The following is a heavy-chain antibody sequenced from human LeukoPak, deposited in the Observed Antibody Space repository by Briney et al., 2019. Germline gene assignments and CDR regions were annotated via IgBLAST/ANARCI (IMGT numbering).Heavy chain of an antibody. CDR3: ARTISNGYPSHFDP. V-gene: IGHV5-51*01. CDR1: GYSFTNYW. D-gene: IGHD3-22*01. CDR2: IYPGDSDT. J-gene: IGHJ5*02. Sequence: GESLKISCRGSGYSFTNYWIGWVRQMPGKGLEWMGVIYPGDSDTRYSPSFEGQVTISVDKAISTAYLQWSSLKTSDTAVYFCARTISNGYPSHFDPWGQGTLVIVSS.